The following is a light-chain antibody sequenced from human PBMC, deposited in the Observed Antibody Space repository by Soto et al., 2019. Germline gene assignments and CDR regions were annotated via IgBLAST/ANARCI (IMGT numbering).Light chain of an antibody. CDR3: QQYGSLPWT. Sequence: EIVLTQSPGTLSLSPGERATLSCRASQSITNTYLAWYQQRPGQAPRLLIYLASNRAAGIPDRFSGSGSGADFTLTINRLEPEDFAVYHCQQYGSLPWTFGQGTKVDIK. V-gene: IGKV3-20*01. J-gene: IGKJ1*01. CDR2: LAS. CDR1: QSITNTY.